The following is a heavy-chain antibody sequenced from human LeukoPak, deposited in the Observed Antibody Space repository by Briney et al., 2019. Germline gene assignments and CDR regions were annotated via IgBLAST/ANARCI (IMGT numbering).Heavy chain of an antibody. CDR2: ISYDGSNK. CDR3: ARVTRLGAFDI. CDR1: GFTFSSYG. Sequence: GRSLRLSCAASGFTFSSYGMHWVRQAPGKGLEWVAVISYDGSNKYYADSVKGRFTISRDNSKNTLYLQMNSLRAEDTAVYYCARVTRLGAFDIWGQGTMVTVSS. V-gene: IGHV3-30*03. J-gene: IGHJ3*02. D-gene: IGHD5-18*01.